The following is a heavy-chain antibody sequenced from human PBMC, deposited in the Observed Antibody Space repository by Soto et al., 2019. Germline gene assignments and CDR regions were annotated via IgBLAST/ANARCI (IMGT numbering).Heavy chain of an antibody. CDR1: GGSISSYY. CDR3: ARDSGTSPFDY. V-gene: IGHV4-59*01. D-gene: IGHD1-26*01. Sequence: SETLSLTCTVSGGSISSYYWIWIRQPPGKGLEWIGYIYYSGSTNYNPSLKSRVTISVDTSKNQFSLKLSSVTAADTAVYYCARDSGTSPFDYWGQGTLVTVSS. J-gene: IGHJ4*02. CDR2: IYYSGST.